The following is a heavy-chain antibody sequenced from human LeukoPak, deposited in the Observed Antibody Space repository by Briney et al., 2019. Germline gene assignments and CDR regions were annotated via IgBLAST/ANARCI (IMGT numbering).Heavy chain of an antibody. CDR3: ATTLYEPQNYGMDV. V-gene: IGHV1-24*01. CDR2: FDPEDGET. Sequence: ASVKVSCKVSGYTLTELSMHWVRQAPGKGLEWMGGFDPEDGETIYAQKFQGRVTMTEDTSTDTAYMELSSLRSEDTAVYYCATTLYEPQNYGMDVWGQGTTVTVSS. D-gene: IGHD1-14*01. J-gene: IGHJ6*02. CDR1: GYTLTELS.